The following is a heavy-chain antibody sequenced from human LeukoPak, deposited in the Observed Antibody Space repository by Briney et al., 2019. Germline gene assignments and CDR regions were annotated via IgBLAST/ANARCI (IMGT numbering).Heavy chain of an antibody. Sequence: PGRSLRLSCVASGFTFSRYGMHWVRQAPGKGLEWVAIISYDGSDTNYADSVKGRFTISRDNSKNTLYLQMNSLRADDTAVFYCAKSWGVEYSSGFFSGVGSWGQGTLVTVSS. CDR1: GFTFSRYG. D-gene: IGHD3-22*01. CDR3: AKSWGVEYSSGFFSGVGS. V-gene: IGHV3-30*18. CDR2: ISYDGSDT. J-gene: IGHJ4*02.